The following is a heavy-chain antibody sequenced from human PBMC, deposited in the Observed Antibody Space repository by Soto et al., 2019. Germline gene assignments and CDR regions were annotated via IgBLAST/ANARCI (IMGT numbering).Heavy chain of an antibody. CDR3: ARDIRGHSRPLDY. CDR1: GDSVSSDSYY. D-gene: IGHD5-18*01. CDR2: IYSSGST. Sequence: SETLSHTCTVSGDSVSSDSYYWTWIRQPPGKGLEWIGYIYSSGSTNYNPSLKSRVTISLDTSSNQFSLKLTSVTAADTAVYYCARDIRGHSRPLDYWEQGSLVTVSS. J-gene: IGHJ4*02. V-gene: IGHV4-61*01.